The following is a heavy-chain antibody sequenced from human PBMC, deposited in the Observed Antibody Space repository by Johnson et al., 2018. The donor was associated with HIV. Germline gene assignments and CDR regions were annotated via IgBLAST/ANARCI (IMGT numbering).Heavy chain of an antibody. CDR3: ARRIAARPNDAFDI. Sequence: QVQLVESGGGVVQPGRSLRLSCAASGFTFSSYAMHWVRQAPGQGLEWVAVISYDGSNKYYADSVKGRFTISRDNPKNTLYLQMNSLRAEDTALYYCARRIAARPNDAFDIWGQGTMVTVSS. J-gene: IGHJ3*02. V-gene: IGHV3-30-3*01. CDR1: GFTFSSYA. CDR2: ISYDGSNK. D-gene: IGHD6-6*01.